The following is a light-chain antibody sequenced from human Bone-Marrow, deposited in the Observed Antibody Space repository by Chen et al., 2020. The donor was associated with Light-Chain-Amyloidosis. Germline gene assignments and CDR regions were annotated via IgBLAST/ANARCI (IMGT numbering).Light chain of an antibody. J-gene: IGLJ2*01. CDR2: DTR. Sequence: QAVVTQEPSLTVSPGGTVTLTCGSSMGAVTSGHYPYWFQQKPGQAPRTLIYDTRNKHSWTPARFSGSLLGGKAALTLSGAQPEDEAEYYCLLSYSGARQVFGGGTKLTVL. CDR1: MGAVTSGHY. V-gene: IGLV7-46*01. CDR3: LLSYSGARQV.